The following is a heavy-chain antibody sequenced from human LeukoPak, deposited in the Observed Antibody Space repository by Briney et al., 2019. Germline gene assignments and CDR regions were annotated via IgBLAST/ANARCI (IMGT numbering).Heavy chain of an antibody. CDR2: IVVGSGNT. V-gene: IGHV1-58*01. CDR1: GFTFTSSA. Sequence: SMKVSCKGSGFTFTSSAVQWVRQARGQRLEWIGWIVVGSGNTNYAQKFQERVTITRDMSTSTAYMELSSLRSGDPAVYYCAADVPGNSSTWSLLWGQGTLVTVSS. D-gene: IGHD6-19*01. CDR3: AADVPGNSSTWSLL. J-gene: IGHJ4*02.